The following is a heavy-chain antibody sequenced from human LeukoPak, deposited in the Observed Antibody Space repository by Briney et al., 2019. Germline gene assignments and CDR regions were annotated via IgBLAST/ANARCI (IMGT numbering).Heavy chain of an antibody. CDR2: INIGGTNA. J-gene: IGHJ5*02. CDR1: GFAFNDYY. Sequence: GGSLRLSCAASGFAFNDYYMSWIRQAPGKGLEWLSYINIGGTNAHYADSVKGRFTISRDNAKKSLYLEMNNLRAEDTAVYYCATDGAGFDTWGQGVLVTVSS. V-gene: IGHV3-11*01. CDR3: ATDGAGFDT.